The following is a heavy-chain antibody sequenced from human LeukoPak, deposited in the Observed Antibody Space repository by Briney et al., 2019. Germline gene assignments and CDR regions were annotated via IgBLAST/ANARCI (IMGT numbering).Heavy chain of an antibody. D-gene: IGHD5-18*01. Sequence: GGSLRLSCTASGFTLSSFCMHWVRQAPGKGLEWVAVISDDGSNTYYADSVKGRFTIPRDNSKNTLYLQMNSLRAEDTAVYYCSKDADTATIIYWYFDLWGRGTLVTVSS. CDR1: GFTLSSFC. V-gene: IGHV3-30*18. CDR3: SKDADTATIIYWYFDL. J-gene: IGHJ2*01. CDR2: ISDDGSNT.